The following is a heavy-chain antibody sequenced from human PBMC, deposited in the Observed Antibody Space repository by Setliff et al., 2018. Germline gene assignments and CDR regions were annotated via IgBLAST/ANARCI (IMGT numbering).Heavy chain of an antibody. CDR2: INHSGST. D-gene: IGHD2-8*02. Sequence: TLSLTCTVSGGSISSYYWSWIRQPPGKGLEWIGEINHSGSTNYNPSLKSRVTISVDTSKNQFSLKLSSVTAADTALYYCTVYNTGSSKDHYWGQGTPVTVSS. CDR1: GGSISSYY. V-gene: IGHV4-34*01. CDR3: TVYNTGSSKDHY. J-gene: IGHJ4*02.